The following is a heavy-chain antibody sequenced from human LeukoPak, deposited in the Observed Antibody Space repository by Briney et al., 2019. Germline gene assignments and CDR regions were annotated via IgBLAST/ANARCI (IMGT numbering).Heavy chain of an antibody. D-gene: IGHD3-10*01. CDR2: IIPIFGTA. CDR3: ASGGSGSYDYYGMDV. J-gene: IGHJ6*04. CDR1: GGTFSSYA. Sequence: SVKVSCKASGGTFSSYAISWVRQAPGQGLEWMGGIIPIFGTANYAQKFQGRVTITADESTSTAYMELSSLRSEDTAVYYCASGGSGSYDYYGMDVWGKGATVTVSS. V-gene: IGHV1-69*01.